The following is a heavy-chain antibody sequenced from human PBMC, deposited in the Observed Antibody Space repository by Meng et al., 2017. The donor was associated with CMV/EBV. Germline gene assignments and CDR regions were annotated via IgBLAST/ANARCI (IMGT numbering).Heavy chain of an antibody. Sequence: VQLVRSGAEVKKPGASVKDSCKTSGSTFAGYYMNWVRQAPGQGLEWMGWINPNGGGTNHAQKLQGRITMTRDTSIITAYMELSRLRSDDTAVYYCARHYDYDDYWGQGTLVTVSS. V-gene: IGHV1-2*02. D-gene: IGHD3-16*01. J-gene: IGHJ4*02. CDR1: GSTFAGYY. CDR3: ARHYDYDDY. CDR2: INPNGGGT.